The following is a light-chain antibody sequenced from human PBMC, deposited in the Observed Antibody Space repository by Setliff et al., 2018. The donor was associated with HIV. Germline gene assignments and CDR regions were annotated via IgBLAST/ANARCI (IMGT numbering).Light chain of an antibody. CDR3: CSYAGSYTLGV. J-gene: IGLJ1*01. V-gene: IGLV2-11*01. CDR2: DVS. CDR1: SSDVGNYNY. Sequence: QSVLTQPRSVSGSPGQSVTISCTGTSSDVGNYNYVSWYQQHPGKAPKLMIYDVSKRPSGVPDRFSGSKSGNTASLTISGLQAEDEADYYCCSYAGSYTLGVFGTGTKATVL.